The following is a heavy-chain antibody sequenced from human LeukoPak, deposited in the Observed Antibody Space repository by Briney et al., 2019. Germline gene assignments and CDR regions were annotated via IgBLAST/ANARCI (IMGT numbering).Heavy chain of an antibody. V-gene: IGHV1-2*06. J-gene: IGHJ4*02. D-gene: IGHD6-13*01. CDR1: GYTFTGYY. Sequence: ASVKVSCKASGYTFTGYYMHWVRQAPGQGLEWMGRINPNSGGTNYAQKFQGRVTMTRDTSISIAYMELSRLRSDDTAVYYCARLYSSSWTFDYWGQGTLVTVSS. CDR2: INPNSGGT. CDR3: ARLYSSSWTFDY.